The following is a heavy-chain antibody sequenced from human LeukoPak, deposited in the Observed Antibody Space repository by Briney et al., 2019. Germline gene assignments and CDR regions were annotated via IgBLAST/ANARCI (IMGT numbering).Heavy chain of an antibody. Sequence: PGESLRLSRSASGFTFSAYTMNWVRQAPGRGLEWVSSISSTSTYIYYADSVKGRFTISRDNAKNSLYLQMNSLRPDDTAVYYCARSAAVGDSWGQGTLVTVSS. D-gene: IGHD1-26*01. CDR2: ISSTSTYI. CDR1: GFTFSAYT. J-gene: IGHJ4*02. V-gene: IGHV3-21*01. CDR3: ARSAAVGDS.